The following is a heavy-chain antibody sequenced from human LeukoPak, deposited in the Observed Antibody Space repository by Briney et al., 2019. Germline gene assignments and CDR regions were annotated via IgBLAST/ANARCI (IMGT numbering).Heavy chain of an antibody. Sequence: PSETLSLTCTVSGGSISSGDYYWSWIRQPPGKGLEWIGYIYYSGSTYYNPSLKSRVTISVDTSKNQFSLKLSSVTAADTAVYYCARVPSHYYGSGRAHLDAFDIWGQGTMVTVYS. D-gene: IGHD3-10*01. CDR1: GGSISSGDYY. CDR3: ARVPSHYYGSGRAHLDAFDI. V-gene: IGHV4-30-4*01. J-gene: IGHJ3*02. CDR2: IYYSGST.